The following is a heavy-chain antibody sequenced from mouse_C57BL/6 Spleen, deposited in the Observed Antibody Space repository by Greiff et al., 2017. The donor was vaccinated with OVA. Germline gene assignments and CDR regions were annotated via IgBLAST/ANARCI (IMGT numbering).Heavy chain of an antibody. V-gene: IGHV5-6*01. Sequence: EVKLVESGGDLVKPGGSLKLSCAASGFTFSSYGMSWVRQTPDKRLEWVATISSGGSYTYYPDSVKGRFTISRDNAKNTLYLQMSSLKSEDTAMYYCARHPSGVDYWGQGTTLTVSS. CDR3: ARHPSGVDY. CDR1: GFTFSSYG. CDR2: ISSGGSYT. D-gene: IGHD4-1*01. J-gene: IGHJ2*01.